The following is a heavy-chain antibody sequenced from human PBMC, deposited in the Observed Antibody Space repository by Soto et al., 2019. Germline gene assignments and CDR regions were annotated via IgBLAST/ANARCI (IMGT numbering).Heavy chain of an antibody. CDR3: AKDFKVSGGHYGSLNYYYGMDV. CDR1: GFTFSAFG. CDR2: ISYDGILK. D-gene: IGHD3-10*01. J-gene: IGHJ6*02. Sequence: GGSLRLSCAASGFTFSAFGLHWVRQAPGKGLEWVAIISYDGILKYYADSVKGRFTISRDTSKGALYLQMNSLRPEDTAVYYCAKDFKVSGGHYGSLNYYYGMDVWGQGTTVTVSS. V-gene: IGHV3-30*18.